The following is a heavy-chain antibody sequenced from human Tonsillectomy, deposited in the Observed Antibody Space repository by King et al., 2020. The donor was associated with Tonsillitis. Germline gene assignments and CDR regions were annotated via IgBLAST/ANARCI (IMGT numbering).Heavy chain of an antibody. CDR3: AREMYDYGSGTSVYGMDV. V-gene: IGHV4-4*07. J-gene: IGHJ6*02. CDR1: GGSISSYY. Sequence: QLQESGPGLVKPSETLSLTCTVSGGSISSYYWSWIRQPAGKGLEWIGRIYTSGSTNYNPSLKSRVTMSVDTSKNQFSLKLSSVTAADTAVYYCAREMYDYGSGTSVYGMDVWGQGTTVTVSS. CDR2: IYTSGST. D-gene: IGHD3-10*01.